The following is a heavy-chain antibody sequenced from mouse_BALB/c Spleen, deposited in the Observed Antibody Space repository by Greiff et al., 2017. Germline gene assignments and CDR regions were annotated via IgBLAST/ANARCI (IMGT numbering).Heavy chain of an antibody. V-gene: IGHV1-4*01. Sequence: QVQLQQSGAELARPGASVKMSCKASGYTFTSYTMHWVKQRPGQGLEWIGYINPSSGYTNYNQKFKDKATLTADKSSSTAYMQLSSLTSEDSAVYYCARSSTMITTGTWFAYWGQGTLVTVSA. CDR1: GYTFTSYT. D-gene: IGHD2-4*01. J-gene: IGHJ3*01. CDR2: INPSSGYT. CDR3: ARSSTMITTGTWFAY.